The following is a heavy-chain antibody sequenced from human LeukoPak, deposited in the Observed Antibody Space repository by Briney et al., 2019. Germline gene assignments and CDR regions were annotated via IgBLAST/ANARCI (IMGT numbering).Heavy chain of an antibody. CDR1: GGSISSYY. J-gene: IGHJ4*02. Sequence: PSETLSLTCTVSGGSISSYYWSWIRQPAGKGLEWIGRVYTSGNTNYNPSLKSRVTMSVDTSKNQFSLKLTSVTAADTAVYYCARDLTIFGVVIPGDYWGQGTLVTVSS. V-gene: IGHV4-4*07. D-gene: IGHD3-3*01. CDR2: VYTSGNT. CDR3: ARDLTIFGVVIPGDY.